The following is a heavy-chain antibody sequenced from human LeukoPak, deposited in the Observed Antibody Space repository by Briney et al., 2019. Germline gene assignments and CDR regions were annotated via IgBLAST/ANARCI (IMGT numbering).Heavy chain of an antibody. V-gene: IGHV1-8*01. Sequence: GASVKVSCKASGYTFTSYDINWVRQATGQGLEWMGWMNPNSGNTGYAQKFQGRVTMTRNTSISTAYMELSSLRSEDTAVYYCARSVTMVRGVNYYYYMDVWGKGTTVTISS. CDR3: ARSVTMVRGVNYYYYMDV. D-gene: IGHD3-10*01. J-gene: IGHJ6*03. CDR1: GYTFTSYD. CDR2: MNPNSGNT.